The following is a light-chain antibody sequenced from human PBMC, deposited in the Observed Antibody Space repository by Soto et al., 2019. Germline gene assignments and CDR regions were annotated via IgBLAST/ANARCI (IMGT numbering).Light chain of an antibody. Sequence: QSVLTQPASVSGSPGQSITISCTGTSSDFGDYNYVSWYQQHPGKAPRLVIYDVSNRPSGVSSRFSGSRSGNTASLPISGIQAEDEADYYCSSHPSSNTLVFGIGTKLTVL. CDR1: SSDFGDYNY. CDR2: DVS. CDR3: SSHPSSNTLV. J-gene: IGLJ1*01. V-gene: IGLV2-14*01.